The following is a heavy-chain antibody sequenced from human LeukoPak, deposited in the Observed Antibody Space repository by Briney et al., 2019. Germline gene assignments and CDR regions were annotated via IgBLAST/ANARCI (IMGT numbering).Heavy chain of an antibody. Sequence: GGSLRLSCAASGFTFSSYAMSWVRQAPGKGLEWVSAISGSGGSTYYTDSVKGRFTISRDNSKNTLYLQMNSLRAEDTAVYYCAKEVGATIAAHYFDYWGQGTLVTVSS. CDR3: AKEVGATIAAHYFDY. CDR2: ISGSGGST. CDR1: GFTFSSYA. J-gene: IGHJ4*02. D-gene: IGHD6-6*01. V-gene: IGHV3-23*01.